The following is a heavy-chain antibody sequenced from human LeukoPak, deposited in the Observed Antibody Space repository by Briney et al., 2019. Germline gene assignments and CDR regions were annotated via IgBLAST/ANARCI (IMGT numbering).Heavy chain of an antibody. J-gene: IGHJ4*02. V-gene: IGHV3-11*04. CDR2: ISPSGTDI. CDR3: ARACVYYDSSGCDY. Sequence: GGSLRLSCAVSGFTFTDTYMAWIRQAPGKGLESLSYISPSGTDISYADSVKGRFTISRDNAKKSVYLQMNSLRVEDTAVYYCARACVYYDSSGCDYWGQGTLVTVSS. CDR1: GFTFTDTY. D-gene: IGHD3-22*01.